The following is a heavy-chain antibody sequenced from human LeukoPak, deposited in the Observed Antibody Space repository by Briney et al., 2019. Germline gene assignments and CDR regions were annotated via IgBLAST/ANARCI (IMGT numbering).Heavy chain of an antibody. CDR3: AKIPYEYYFDY. Sequence: GASVKVSCKASGYTFTGYYMHWVRQAPGQGLEWMGWINPNSGDTNYAQKFQGRVTMTRDTSIRTAYLELSGLRSDDTAVYYCAKIPYEYYFDYWGQGTLVTVSS. V-gene: IGHV1-2*02. D-gene: IGHD5-12*01. CDR1: GYTFTGYY. CDR2: INPNSGDT. J-gene: IGHJ4*02.